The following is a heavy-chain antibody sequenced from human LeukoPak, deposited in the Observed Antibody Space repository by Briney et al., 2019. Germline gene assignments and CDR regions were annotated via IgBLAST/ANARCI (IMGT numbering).Heavy chain of an antibody. D-gene: IGHD1-26*01. V-gene: IGHV1-18*01. CDR2: ISAYNGNT. CDR1: GYTFTSYG. CDR3: ASTSAVGATVYYYYGMDV. Sequence: ASVKVSRKASGYTFTSYGISWVRQAPGQGLEWMGWISAYNGNTDYAQKLQGRVTMTTDTSTSTAYMELRSLRSDDTAVYYCASTSAVGATVYYYYGMDVWGQGTTVTVSS. J-gene: IGHJ6*02.